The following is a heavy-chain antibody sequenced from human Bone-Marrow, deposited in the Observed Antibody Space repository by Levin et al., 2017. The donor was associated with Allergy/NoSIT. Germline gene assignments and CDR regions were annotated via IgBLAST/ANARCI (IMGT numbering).Heavy chain of an antibody. V-gene: IGHV3-9*01. CDR2: ISWNSGSI. Sequence: GGSLRLSCAASGFTFDDYAMHWVRQAPGKGLEWVSGISWNSGSIGYADSVKGRFTISRDNAKNSLYLQMNSLRAEDTALYYCAKGPGVFGPAATDYYYYGMDVWGQGTTVTVSS. CDR3: AKGPGVFGPAATDYYYYGMDV. D-gene: IGHD2-15*01. J-gene: IGHJ6*02. CDR1: GFTFDDYA.